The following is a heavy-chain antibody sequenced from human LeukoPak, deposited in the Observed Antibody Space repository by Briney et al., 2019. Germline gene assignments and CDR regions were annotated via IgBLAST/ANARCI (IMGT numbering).Heavy chain of an antibody. D-gene: IGHD4-11*01. CDR2: IWYDGSNI. J-gene: IGHJ4*02. V-gene: IGHV3-33*01. Sequence: PGGSLRLSCAASGFTFNNYGMHWVRQAPGKWLEWVAVIWYDGSNIYYADSVKGRFTISRDNSKNTLFLQMNSLRADDTAVYYCARAYIDYSAIPYYFDYWGQGTRVTVSS. CDR3: ARAYIDYSAIPYYFDY. CDR1: GFTFNNYG.